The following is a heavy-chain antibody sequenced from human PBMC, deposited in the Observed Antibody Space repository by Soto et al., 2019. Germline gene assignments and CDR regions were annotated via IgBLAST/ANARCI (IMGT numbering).Heavy chain of an antibody. D-gene: IGHD6-13*01. Sequence: QVQLVESGGGVVQPGRSLRLSCAASGFTFSSYGMHWVRQAPGKGLEWVAVIWYDGSNKYYADSVKGRFTISRDNSKNTLYLQMNSLRAEDTAVYYCARDRGYSSSWPIEFNYYYYGMDVWGQGTTVTVSS. CDR1: GFTFSSYG. CDR3: ARDRGYSSSWPIEFNYYYYGMDV. J-gene: IGHJ6*02. CDR2: IWYDGSNK. V-gene: IGHV3-33*01.